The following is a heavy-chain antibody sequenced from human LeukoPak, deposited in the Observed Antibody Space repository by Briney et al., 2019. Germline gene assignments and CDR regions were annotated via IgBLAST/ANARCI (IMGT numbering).Heavy chain of an antibody. D-gene: IGHD3-22*01. CDR3: ARRSVDSSSYNWFDP. Sequence: GASVKVSCKASGYTFTNYYIHWVRQAPGQGLEWMGIINPSGGSTSYAQKFQGRVTMTRDMSTSTVYMELSSLRSEDTAVYYCARRSVDSSSYNWFDPWGQGTLVTVS. V-gene: IGHV1-46*01. J-gene: IGHJ5*02. CDR2: INPSGGST. CDR1: GYTFTNYY.